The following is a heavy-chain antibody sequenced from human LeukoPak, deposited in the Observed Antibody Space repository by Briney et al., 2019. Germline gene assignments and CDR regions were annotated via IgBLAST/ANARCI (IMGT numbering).Heavy chain of an antibody. CDR2: ISGSGGST. V-gene: IGHV3-23*01. CDR1: GFTFSSYA. Sequence: PGGSLRLSCAASGFTFSSYAMSWVRQAPGKGLEWVSSISGSGGSTNYADSVKGRFTISRDNSKNTLYLQMNSLRAEDTAVYYCAKMGDILTGYPYYFDYWGQGTLVTVSS. D-gene: IGHD3-9*01. CDR3: AKMGDILTGYPYYFDY. J-gene: IGHJ4*02.